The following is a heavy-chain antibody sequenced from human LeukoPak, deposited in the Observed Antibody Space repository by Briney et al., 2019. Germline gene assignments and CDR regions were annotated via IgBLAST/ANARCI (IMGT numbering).Heavy chain of an antibody. CDR2: IYYSGST. CDR1: GGSISSGGYY. Sequence: PSETLSLTCTVSGGSISSGGYYWSWIRQHPGKGLEWIGYIYYSGSTYYNPSLKSRVTISVDTSKNQFSLKLSSVTAADTAVYYCARVRYYYDRSVNFDYWGQGTLVTVSS. CDR3: ARVRYYYDRSVNFDY. J-gene: IGHJ4*02. D-gene: IGHD3-22*01. V-gene: IGHV4-31*03.